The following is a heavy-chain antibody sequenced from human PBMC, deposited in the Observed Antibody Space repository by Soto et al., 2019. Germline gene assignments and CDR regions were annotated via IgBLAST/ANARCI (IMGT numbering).Heavy chain of an antibody. V-gene: IGHV1-18*01. CDR2: ISAYNGNT. CDR3: ARDLNIVPAATRGIDY. Sequence: QVQLVQSGAEVKKPGASVKVSCKASGYTFTSYGISWVRQAPGQGLEWMGWISAYNGNTNYAQKLQGRATLTTDTSTSTAYMELRSLTSDDTAVYYCARDLNIVPAATRGIDYWVQGTLVTVSS. CDR1: GYTFTSYG. J-gene: IGHJ4*02. D-gene: IGHD2-2*01.